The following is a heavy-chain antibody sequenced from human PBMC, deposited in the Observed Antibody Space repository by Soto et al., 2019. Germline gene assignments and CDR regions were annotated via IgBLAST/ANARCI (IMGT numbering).Heavy chain of an antibody. J-gene: IGHJ6*02. V-gene: IGHV1-24*01. CDR2: FDPEDGET. CDR1: GYTLTELS. CDR3: SGAAMVFGDYYYGMDV. D-gene: IGHD3-3*01. Sequence: GASVKVSCKVSGYTLTELSMHWVRQAPGKGLEWMGGFDPEDGETIYAQKFQGRVTMTEDTSTDTAYMELSSLRSEDTAVYYCSGAAMVFGDYYYGMDVWGQGTKVTVSS.